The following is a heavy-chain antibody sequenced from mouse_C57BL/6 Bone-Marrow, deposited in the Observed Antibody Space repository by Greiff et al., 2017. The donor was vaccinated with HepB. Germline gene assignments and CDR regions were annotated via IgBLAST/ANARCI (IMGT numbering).Heavy chain of an antibody. D-gene: IGHD2-3*01. Sequence: EVQLVESGGGLVQPGGSMKLSCAASGFTFSDAWMDWVRQSPEKGLEWVAEIRNKANNHATYYAESVKGRFTISRDDSKSSVYLQMNSLRAEDTGIYYCTSPSIYDGYPLYFDVWGTGTTVTVSS. CDR1: GFTFSDAW. J-gene: IGHJ1*03. CDR2: IRNKANNHAT. V-gene: IGHV6-6*01. CDR3: TSPSIYDGYPLYFDV.